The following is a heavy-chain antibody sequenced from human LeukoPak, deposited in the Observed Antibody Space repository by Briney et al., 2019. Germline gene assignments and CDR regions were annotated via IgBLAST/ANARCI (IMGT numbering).Heavy chain of an antibody. Sequence: GRSLRLSCAASGFTFGSYGIHWVRQAPGKGLEWVAVIWYDGSKKYYADSVKGRFTISRDNSKNTLYLQMNSLRAEDTAVYYCASRARPGYYYGMDVWGQGTTVTVSS. J-gene: IGHJ6*02. CDR2: IWYDGSKK. CDR3: ASRARPGYYYGMDV. D-gene: IGHD6-6*01. CDR1: GFTFGSYG. V-gene: IGHV3-33*01.